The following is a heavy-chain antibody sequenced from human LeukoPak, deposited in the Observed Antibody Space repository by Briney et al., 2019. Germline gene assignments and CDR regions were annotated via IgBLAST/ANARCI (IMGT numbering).Heavy chain of an antibody. J-gene: IGHJ4*02. D-gene: IGHD1/OR15-1a*01. CDR2: ISYDGSNK. CDR1: GFTFSSYG. Sequence: HPGGSLRLSCAASGFTFSSYGMHWVRQAPGKGLEWVAVISYDGSNKYYADSVKGRFTISRDNSKNTLYLQMNSLRAEDTAVYYCAKDAEQPLDPNYFDYWGQGTLVTVSS. V-gene: IGHV3-30*18. CDR3: AKDAEQPLDPNYFDY.